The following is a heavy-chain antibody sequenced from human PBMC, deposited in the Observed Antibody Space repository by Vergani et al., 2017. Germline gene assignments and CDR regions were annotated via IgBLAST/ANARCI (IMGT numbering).Heavy chain of an antibody. CDR1: GFDFSSCI. Sequence: QLVESGGGWVQPGGSLRLSCVVSGFDFSSCIMNWVRQAPGKGVEWVSFVSTGTKSQSYAESVKGRYTISRDSAKNSLYLQMDSLRAEDTAVYYCAREYSSTSGRAFDFWGQGTQVTVSS. CDR2: VSTGTKSQ. D-gene: IGHD2-2*01. J-gene: IGHJ4*02. CDR3: AREYSSTSGRAFDF. V-gene: IGHV3-48*01.